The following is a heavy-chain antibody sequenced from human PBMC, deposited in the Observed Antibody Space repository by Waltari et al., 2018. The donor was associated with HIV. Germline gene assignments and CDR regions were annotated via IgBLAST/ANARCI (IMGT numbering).Heavy chain of an antibody. V-gene: IGHV3-13*01. CDR1: GFTFSSYD. CDR2: IGTVGDT. Sequence: ELQLVESGGGLVQPGGSVRLSLAASGFTFSSYDMHWVRQATGKGMDWVSAIGTVGDTYYPGSVKCRFTISRENAKNSLYLQMNSLRAGDTAVYYCARSLPSGYFDLWGRGTLVTVSS. J-gene: IGHJ2*01. CDR3: ARSLPSGYFDL.